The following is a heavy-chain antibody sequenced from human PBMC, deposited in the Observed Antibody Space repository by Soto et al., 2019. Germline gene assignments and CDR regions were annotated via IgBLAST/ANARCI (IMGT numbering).Heavy chain of an antibody. V-gene: IGHV4-31*03. Sequence: SETLSLTCTVSGGSISSGGYFWSWIRQPPGKGLEWIGNIFYSGTTYYNPSLKSRVTISVDTSKNQFSLKLISVTAADTAVYFCARGVLYWGQGTLVTVSS. CDR1: GGSISSGGYF. J-gene: IGHJ4*02. CDR3: ARGVLY. CDR2: IFYSGTT. D-gene: IGHD1-1*01.